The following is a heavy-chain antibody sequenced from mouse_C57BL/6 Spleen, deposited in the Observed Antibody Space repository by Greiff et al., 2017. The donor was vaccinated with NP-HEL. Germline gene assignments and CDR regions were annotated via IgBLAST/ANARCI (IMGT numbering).Heavy chain of an antibody. D-gene: IGHD1-1*01. J-gene: IGHJ1*03. Sequence: QRPIQGLEWIGNIDPSDSETHYNQKFKDKATLTVDKSSSTASMQLRSLTSEDSAVYYCASGYGSRYWYFDVWGTGTTVPVSS. CDR2: IDPSDSET. CDR3: ASGYGSRYWYFDV. V-gene: IGHV1-52*01.